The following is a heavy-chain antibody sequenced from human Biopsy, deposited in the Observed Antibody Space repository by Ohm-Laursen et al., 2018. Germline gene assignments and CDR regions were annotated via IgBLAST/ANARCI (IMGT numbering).Heavy chain of an antibody. Sequence: SLRLSCAASGFTFSDNAMSWVRQAPGKGLEWVSAIRVSGVSTYYTDSVKGRFTISRDNAKNSLYLQMNSLRAEDTGIYYCARDLKWGQGTLVTVSS. CDR2: IRVSGVST. CDR1: GFTFSDNA. J-gene: IGHJ4*02. V-gene: IGHV3-23*01. CDR3: ARDLK.